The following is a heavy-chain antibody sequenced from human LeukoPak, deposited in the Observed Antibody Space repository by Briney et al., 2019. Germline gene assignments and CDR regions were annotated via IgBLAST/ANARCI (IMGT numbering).Heavy chain of an antibody. D-gene: IGHD6-19*01. V-gene: IGHV3-9*01. CDR1: GFAFDDYA. J-gene: IGHJ4*02. CDR3: AKGGSSGWF. CDR2: ISWNSGSI. Sequence: GRSLRLSCAASGFAFDDYAMHWVRQAPGKGLEWVSGISWNSGSIGYADSVKGRFTTSRDNAKNSLYLQMNSLRAEDTALYYCAKGGSSGWFWGQGTLVTVSS.